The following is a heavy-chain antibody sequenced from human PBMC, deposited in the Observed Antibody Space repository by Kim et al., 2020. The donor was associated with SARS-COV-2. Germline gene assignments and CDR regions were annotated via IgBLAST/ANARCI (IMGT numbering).Heavy chain of an antibody. Sequence: NEYYADSVKGRFTISRDNSKNTLYLQMNSLRAEDTAVYYCAKDPDIPENVWGQGTLVTVSS. J-gene: IGHJ4*02. D-gene: IGHD3-9*01. CDR3: AKDPDIPENV. V-gene: IGHV3-30*02. CDR2: NE.